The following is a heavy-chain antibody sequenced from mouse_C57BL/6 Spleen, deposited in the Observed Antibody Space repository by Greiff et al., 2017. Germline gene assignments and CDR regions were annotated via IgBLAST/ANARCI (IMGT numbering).Heavy chain of an antibody. Sequence: EVQLQQSGAELVRPGASVKLSCTASGFNIKDDYMHWVKQRPEQGLEWIGWLDPENGDTEYASKFQGKATITADTSSNTAYLQLSSLTSEDTAVYYCTTDYYGSSYGYFDVWGTGTTVTVSS. CDR1: GFNIKDDY. J-gene: IGHJ1*03. D-gene: IGHD1-1*01. CDR2: LDPENGDT. V-gene: IGHV14-4*01. CDR3: TTDYYGSSYGYFDV.